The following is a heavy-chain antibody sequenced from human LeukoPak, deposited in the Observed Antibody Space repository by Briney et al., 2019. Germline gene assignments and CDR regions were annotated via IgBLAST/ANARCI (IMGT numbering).Heavy chain of an antibody. Sequence: PGGSLRLSCAASGLTFISYWMTWVRQAPGKGLEWVANIKQDGNEKNYVDSVKGRFAISRDNAKTSVFLEVNSLRAEDTAIYFCARVAGGYSYGPLDYWGPGALVVVSS. CDR2: IKQDGNEK. CDR3: ARVAGGYSYGPLDY. J-gene: IGHJ4*02. D-gene: IGHD5-18*01. CDR1: GLTFISYW. V-gene: IGHV3-7*01.